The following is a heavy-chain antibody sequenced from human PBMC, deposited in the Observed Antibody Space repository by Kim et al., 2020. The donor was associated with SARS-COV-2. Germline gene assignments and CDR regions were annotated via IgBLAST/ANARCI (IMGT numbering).Heavy chain of an antibody. V-gene: IGHV3-33*03. J-gene: IGHJ4*02. CDR2: IWNDGSNK. CDR1: GFSFSTYG. Sequence: GGSLKLSCAASGFSFSTYGMHWVRQAPGKGLEWVAMIWNDGSNKYYGESVKGRFTISRDNSKNTLYLQMNNLRAEDTAVYYCATEYSSSSAFDYWGQGTLVTVSS. CDR3: ATEYSSSSAFDY. D-gene: IGHD6-6*01.